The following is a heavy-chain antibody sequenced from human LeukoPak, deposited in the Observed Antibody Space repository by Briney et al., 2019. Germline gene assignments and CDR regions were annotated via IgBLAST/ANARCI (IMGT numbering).Heavy chain of an antibody. CDR1: GDSVSSNSPA. Sequence: SQTLSLTCAISGDSVSSNSPAWNWIRQSPSRGLGLLERTYYRSKWYNDYAVSVKSRITINPDTSKNQFSLQLNSVTPADTAVYYCARYSGSYPHHFDYWGQGTLVTVSS. CDR2: TYYRSKWYN. CDR3: ARYSGSYPHHFDY. D-gene: IGHD1-26*01. J-gene: IGHJ4*02. V-gene: IGHV6-1*01.